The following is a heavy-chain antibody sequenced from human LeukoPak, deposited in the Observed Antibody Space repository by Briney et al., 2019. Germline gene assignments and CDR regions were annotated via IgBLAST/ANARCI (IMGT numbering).Heavy chain of an antibody. V-gene: IGHV4-59*01. CDR3: ARGTGHYDILTGYLLDAFDI. Sequence: SETLSLTCTDSGGSISSYYWSWIRQPPGKGLEWIGYIYYSGSTNYNPSLKSRVTISVDTSKNQFSLKLSSVTAADTAVYYCARGTGHYDILTGYLLDAFDIWGQGTMVTVSS. CDR1: GGSISSYY. J-gene: IGHJ3*02. CDR2: IYYSGST. D-gene: IGHD3-9*01.